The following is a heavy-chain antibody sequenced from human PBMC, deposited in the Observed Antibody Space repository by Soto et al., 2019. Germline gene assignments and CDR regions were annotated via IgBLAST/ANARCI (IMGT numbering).Heavy chain of an antibody. J-gene: IGHJ4*02. Sequence: PSETLSLTCTVSGGSISSYYWSWIRQPPGKGLEWIGYIYYSGSTNYNPSLKSRVTISVDTSKNQFSLKLSSVTAADTAVYYCAREGSSSWSGAVDYWGQGTLVTVSS. CDR2: IYYSGST. V-gene: IGHV4-59*01. CDR3: AREGSSSWSGAVDY. D-gene: IGHD6-13*01. CDR1: GGSISSYY.